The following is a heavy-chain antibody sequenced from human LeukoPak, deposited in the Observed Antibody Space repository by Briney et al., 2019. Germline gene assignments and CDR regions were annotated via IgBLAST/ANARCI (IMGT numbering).Heavy chain of an antibody. CDR2: ISWNSGSI. Sequence: PGRSLRLSCAASGFTFDDYAMHWVRQAPGKGLEWVSGISWNSGSIGYADSVKGRFTISRDNAKNSLYLQMNSLRAEDTAVYYCARDLYYYDTEIDYWGQGTLVTVST. CDR3: ARDLYYYDTEIDY. V-gene: IGHV3-9*01. J-gene: IGHJ4*02. CDR1: GFTFDDYA. D-gene: IGHD3-22*01.